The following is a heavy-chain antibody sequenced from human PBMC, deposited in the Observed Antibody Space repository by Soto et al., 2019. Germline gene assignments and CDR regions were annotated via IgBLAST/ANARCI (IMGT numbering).Heavy chain of an antibody. J-gene: IGHJ4*02. Sequence: KTSETLSLTCTVSGGSISSGGYYWSWIRQHPGKGLEWIGYIYYSGSTYYNPSLKSRVTISVDTSKNQFSLKLSSVTAADTAVYYCASGTYDSSGSAYWGQGTLVTVSS. CDR3: ASGTYDSSGSAY. D-gene: IGHD3-22*01. V-gene: IGHV4-31*03. CDR1: GGSISSGGYY. CDR2: IYYSGST.